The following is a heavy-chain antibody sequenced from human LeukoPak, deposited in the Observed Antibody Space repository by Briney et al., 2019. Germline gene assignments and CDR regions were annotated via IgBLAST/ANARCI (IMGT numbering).Heavy chain of an antibody. V-gene: IGHV3-23*01. CDR2: ISGSGSST. CDR3: AREAPHRSFSGWYVDY. CDR1: GFTFSSYG. D-gene: IGHD6-19*01. J-gene: IGHJ4*02. Sequence: PGGSLRLSCAASGFTFSSYGMSWVRQAPGKGLEWVSAISGSGSSTYYAASVKGRFTISRDNAKNTPYLQMNSLRAEDTAVYYCAREAPHRSFSGWYVDYWGQGTLVTVSS.